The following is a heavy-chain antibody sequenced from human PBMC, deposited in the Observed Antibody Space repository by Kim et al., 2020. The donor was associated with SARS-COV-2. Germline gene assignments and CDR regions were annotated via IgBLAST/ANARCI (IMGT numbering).Heavy chain of an antibody. J-gene: IGHJ4*02. D-gene: IGHD2-15*01. Sequence: LKSRVTISVDTSKIQFSLKLSSVTAADTAGYYCARTGAHCSGGSCYYFDCWGQGTLVTVSS. V-gene: IGHV4-39*01. CDR3: ARTGAHCSGGSCYYFDC.